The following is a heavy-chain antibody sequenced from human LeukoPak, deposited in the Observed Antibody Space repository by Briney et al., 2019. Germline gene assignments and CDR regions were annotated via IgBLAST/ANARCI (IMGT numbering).Heavy chain of an antibody. CDR1: GGSFSSGAYY. J-gene: IGHJ5*02. CDR2: IHYSGSP. V-gene: IGHV4-31*03. Sequence: SETLSLTCTVSGGSFSSGAYYWSWIRQLPGKGLEWIGYIHYSGSPYYNPSLKSRVSISVDTSKNQFSLKLSSVTAADTAVYYXARDSGYDSSGFYYGGFDPWGQGTLVTVSS. CDR3: ARDSGYDSSGFYYGGFDP. D-gene: IGHD3-22*01.